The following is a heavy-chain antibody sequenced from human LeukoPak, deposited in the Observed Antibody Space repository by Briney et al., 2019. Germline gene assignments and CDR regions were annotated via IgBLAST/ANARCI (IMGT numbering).Heavy chain of an antibody. D-gene: IGHD6-19*01. Sequence: KSSETLSLTCAVYGGSFSGYYWSWIRQPPGKGLEWIGEINHSGSTNYNPSLKSRVTISVDTSKNQFSLKLSSVTAADTAVYYCARTSGWYQHWFDPWGQGTLVTVSS. CDR3: ARTSGWYQHWFDP. J-gene: IGHJ5*02. V-gene: IGHV4-34*01. CDR1: GGSFSGYY. CDR2: INHSGST.